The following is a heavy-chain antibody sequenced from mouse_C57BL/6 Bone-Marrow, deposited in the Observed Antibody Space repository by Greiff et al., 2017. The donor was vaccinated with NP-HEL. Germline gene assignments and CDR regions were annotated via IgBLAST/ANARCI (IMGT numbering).Heavy chain of an antibody. J-gene: IGHJ2*01. V-gene: IGHV1-81*01. CDR2: IYPRSGNT. CDR3: ASYYYISDC. D-gene: IGHD1-1*01. Sequence: QVQLQQSGAELARPGASVKLSCKASGYTFTSYGISWVKQRTGQGLEWIGEIYPRSGNTYYNEKFKGKATLTADKSSSTAYMELRSLTSEDSAVYFCASYYYISDCWGQGTTLTVSS. CDR1: GYTFTSYG.